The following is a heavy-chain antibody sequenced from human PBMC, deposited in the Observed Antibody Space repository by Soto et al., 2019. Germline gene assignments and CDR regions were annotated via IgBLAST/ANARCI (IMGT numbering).Heavy chain of an antibody. D-gene: IGHD2-15*01. CDR2: ISGSGGST. Sequence: GGSLRLSCAASGFTFSSYAMSWVRQAPGKGLEWVSAISGSGGSTYYADSVKGRFTISRDNSKNTLYLQMNSLRAEDTAVYYCAKDPTPYCSGGSCFSYFDYWGQGTLVTVSS. J-gene: IGHJ4*02. CDR1: GFTFSSYA. CDR3: AKDPTPYCSGGSCFSYFDY. V-gene: IGHV3-23*01.